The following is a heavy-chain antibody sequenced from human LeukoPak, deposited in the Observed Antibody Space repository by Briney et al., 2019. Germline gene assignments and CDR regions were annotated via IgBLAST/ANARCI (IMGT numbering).Heavy chain of an antibody. CDR2: ISYDGSNK. CDR3: ARDTYCSGGSCYSLAVDY. Sequence: GGSLRLSCAASGFTFSSYAMHWVRQAPGKGLEWVAVISYDGSNKYYADSVKGRFTISRDNSKNTLYQQMNSLRAEDTAVYYCARDTYCSGGSCYSLAVDYWGQGTLVTVSS. D-gene: IGHD2-15*01. V-gene: IGHV3-30*04. CDR1: GFTFSSYA. J-gene: IGHJ4*02.